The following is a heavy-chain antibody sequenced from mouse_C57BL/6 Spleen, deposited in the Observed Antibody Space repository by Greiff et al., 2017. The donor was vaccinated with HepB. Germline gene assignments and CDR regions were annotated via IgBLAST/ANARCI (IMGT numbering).Heavy chain of an antibody. V-gene: IGHV5-15*04. CDR2: ISNLAYSI. CDR3: ARREGYFYAMDY. J-gene: IGHJ4*01. Sequence: DVQLQESGGGLVQPGGSLKLSCAASGFTFSDYGMAWVRQAPRKGPEWVAFISNLAYSIYYADTVTGRFTISRENAKNTLYLEMSSLRSEDTAMYYCARREGYFYAMDYWGQGTSVTVSS. CDR1: GFTFSDYG. D-gene: IGHD2-3*01.